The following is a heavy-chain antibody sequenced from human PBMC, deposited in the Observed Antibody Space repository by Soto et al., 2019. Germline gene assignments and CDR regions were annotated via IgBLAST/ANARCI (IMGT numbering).Heavy chain of an antibody. CDR3: AKYRNYYDSRGYDY. V-gene: IGHV3-23*01. CDR1: GFTFNSYA. J-gene: IGHJ4*02. D-gene: IGHD3-22*01. Sequence: GSLRLSCAASGFTFNSYAMSWVRQAPGKGLEWVSTIIGSGGSTYYADSVKGRFSVSRDNSKNTLYLQMNSLRAEDTAVYYCAKYRNYYDSRGYDYWGQGTLVIVCS. CDR2: IIGSGGST.